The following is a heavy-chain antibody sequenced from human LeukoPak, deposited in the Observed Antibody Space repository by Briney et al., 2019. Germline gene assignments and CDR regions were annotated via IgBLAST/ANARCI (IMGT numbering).Heavy chain of an antibody. CDR1: GFTFSSYG. D-gene: IGHD3-22*01. CDR3: AKDPEPDSSGSYYFDY. V-gene: IGHV3-66*03. CDR2: IYSDNT. J-gene: IGHJ4*02. Sequence: GGSLRLSCAASGFTFSSYGMSWVRQAPGKGLEWVSFIYSDNTHYSDSVKGRFTISRDNSKNTLHLQMNSLRAEDTAVYYCAKDPEPDSSGSYYFDYWGQGTLVTVSS.